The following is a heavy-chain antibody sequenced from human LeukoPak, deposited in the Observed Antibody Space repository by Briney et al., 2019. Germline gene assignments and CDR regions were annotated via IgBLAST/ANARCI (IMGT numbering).Heavy chain of an antibody. J-gene: IGHJ4*02. Sequence: GGSLRLSCAASGFTFSSYWMSWVRQAPGKGLGWVANVKQDGSDKYYVDSVKGRFSISKDNAKNLLFLEMSSLRAEDTAVYYCAREYDFWRYLDYWGQGILVTVSS. V-gene: IGHV3-7*01. CDR1: GFTFSSYW. CDR2: VKQDGSDK. CDR3: AREYDFWRYLDY. D-gene: IGHD3-3*01.